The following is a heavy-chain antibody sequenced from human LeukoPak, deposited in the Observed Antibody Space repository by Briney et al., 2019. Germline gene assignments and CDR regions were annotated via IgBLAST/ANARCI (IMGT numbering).Heavy chain of an antibody. CDR3: ARGDLVGATTGFDY. D-gene: IGHD1-26*01. V-gene: IGHV6-1*01. Sequence: SETLSLTCAISGDSVSSTSAAWNWIRQSPSRCLEWLGRTYYESKCYHDCADSVKSRISINPDTSKNQFSLQLNSVTTEDTAVYFCARGDLVGATTGFDYWGKGTLVTVSS. CDR1: GDSVSSTSAA. CDR2: TYYESKCYH. J-gene: IGHJ4*02.